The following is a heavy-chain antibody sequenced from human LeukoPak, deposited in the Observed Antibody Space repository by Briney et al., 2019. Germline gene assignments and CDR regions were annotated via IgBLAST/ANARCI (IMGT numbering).Heavy chain of an antibody. D-gene: IGHD1-1*01. CDR1: GYTFTSYY. CDR2: INPSGGST. CDR3: ARTGTRRGYFDY. J-gene: IGHJ4*02. Sequence: GASVKVSCKASGYTFTSYYMHWVRQAPGQGLEWMGIINPSGGSTSYAQKFQGRVTMTRDMSTSTVYMELSSLRSEDTAVYYCARTGTRRGYFDYWGQGTLVTVSS. V-gene: IGHV1-46*01.